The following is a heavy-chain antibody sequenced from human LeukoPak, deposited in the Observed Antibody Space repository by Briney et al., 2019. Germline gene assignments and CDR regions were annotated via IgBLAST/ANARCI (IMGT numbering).Heavy chain of an antibody. V-gene: IGHV3-21*01. Sequence: PGGSLRLSCEASGFTFSNYSMNWGRQAPGKGLEWVSSISSSGSYTFYADSVKGRFTISRDNAKNSLYLQMNSLRADDTAVYYCTRDDLEGAAAKPHHHWVQGTLATVSS. CDR2: ISSSGSYT. CDR3: TRDDLEGAAAKPHHH. D-gene: IGHD1-26*01. J-gene: IGHJ1*01. CDR1: GFTFSNYS.